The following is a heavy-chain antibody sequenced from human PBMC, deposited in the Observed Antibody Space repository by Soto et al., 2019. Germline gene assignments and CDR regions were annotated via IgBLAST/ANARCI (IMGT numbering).Heavy chain of an antibody. CDR3: AKGREVQSIMITFGGVIVPSPFDY. CDR2: ISGSGGST. Sequence: EVQLLESGGGLVQPGGSLRLSCAASGFTFSSYAMSWVRQAPGKGLEWVSAISGSGGSTYYADSVKGRFTISRDNSKNTLYLQMNSLRAEDTAVYYCAKGREVQSIMITFGGVIVPSPFDYWGQGTLVTVSS. D-gene: IGHD3-16*02. J-gene: IGHJ4*02. V-gene: IGHV3-23*01. CDR1: GFTFSSYA.